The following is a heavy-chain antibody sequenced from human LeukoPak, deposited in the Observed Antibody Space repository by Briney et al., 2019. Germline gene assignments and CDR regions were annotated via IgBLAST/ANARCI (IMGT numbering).Heavy chain of an antibody. Sequence: GGSLRLSCAASGFKFSSYCMMWVRQAPGKGLEWVATINEDENEKFYVDSVKGRFTISRDNAKNSLYLQMNSLRVEDMAVYYCAKPSGSGVDYWGRGTRVTVSS. D-gene: IGHD1-26*01. V-gene: IGHV3-7*01. CDR3: AKPSGSGVDY. CDR2: INEDENEK. CDR1: GFKFSSYC. J-gene: IGHJ4*02.